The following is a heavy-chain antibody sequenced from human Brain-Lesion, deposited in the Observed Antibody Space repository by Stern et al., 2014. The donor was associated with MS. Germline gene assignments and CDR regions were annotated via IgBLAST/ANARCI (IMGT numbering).Heavy chain of an antibody. Sequence: VQLVESGPGLMKPSQTLALTCAISGDSVSSNSAAWNWIRQSPSRGLEWLGRTYYGSKWYYQYAESVKIRITINADTSTNQFSLQLNSVTPEDTAVYLCAKGYNWFDSWGQGTVVTVS. CDR2: TYYGSKWYY. J-gene: IGHJ5*01. V-gene: IGHV6-1*01. CDR1: GDSVSSNSAA. CDR3: AKGYNWFDS.